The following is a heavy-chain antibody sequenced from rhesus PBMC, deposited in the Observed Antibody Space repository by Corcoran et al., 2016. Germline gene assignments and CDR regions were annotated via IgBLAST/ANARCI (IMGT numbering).Heavy chain of an antibody. CDR3: ASGDYYGGY. J-gene: IGHJ4*01. CDR2: IYGSGSST. V-gene: IGHV4-169*02. CDR1: GGSISSSY. D-gene: IGHD3-22*01. Sequence: QLQLQESGPGLVKPSETLSVTCAVSGGSISSSYWSWIRQAPGKGLEWIGYIYGSGSSTNYNPSLKSGVTLAVATSKNQLSLKLSSVTAADTAVYYCASGDYYGGYWGQGVLVTVSS.